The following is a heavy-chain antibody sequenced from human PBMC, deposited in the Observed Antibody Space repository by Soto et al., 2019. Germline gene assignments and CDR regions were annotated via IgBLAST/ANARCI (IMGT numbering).Heavy chain of an antibody. CDR3: ARPLWRNDYNWGYFDL. D-gene: IGHD4-4*01. CDR1: GFTFSSYA. J-gene: IGHJ2*01. CDR2: ISYDGSNK. Sequence: ESGGGVVLPGRSLRLSCAASGFTFSSYAMHWVRQAPGKGLEWVAVISYDGSNKYYADSVKGRFTISRDNSKNTLYLQMNSLRAEDTAVYYCARPLWRNDYNWGYFDLWGRGTLVTVSS. V-gene: IGHV3-30-3*01.